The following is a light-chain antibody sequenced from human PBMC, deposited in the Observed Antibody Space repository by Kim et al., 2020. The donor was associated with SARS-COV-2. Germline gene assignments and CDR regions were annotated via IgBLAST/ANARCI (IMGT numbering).Light chain of an antibody. CDR1: SRRSYY. CDR3: NSRDSSGNHVV. CDR2: GKN. Sequence: ALGQTVRITCQGDSRRSYYASWYQQKPRQAPVLVIYGKNNRPTGIPDRFSGSSSGNTASLTITGAQAEDEADYYCNSRDSSGNHVVFGGGTQLTVL. J-gene: IGLJ2*01. V-gene: IGLV3-19*01.